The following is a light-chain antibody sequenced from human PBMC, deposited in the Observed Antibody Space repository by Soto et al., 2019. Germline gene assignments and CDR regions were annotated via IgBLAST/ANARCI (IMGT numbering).Light chain of an antibody. Sequence: ESVLTQSPGTMYLSPGERATLSCRASQGVFSNFLAWYQQKPGQAPRLLIYGASSRATGIPDRFSGSGSGTDFTLTISRLEPEDFEVYFCQQYGSSPITFGQGTRLEIK. V-gene: IGKV3-20*01. CDR2: GAS. CDR3: QQYGSSPIT. CDR1: QGVFSNF. J-gene: IGKJ5*01.